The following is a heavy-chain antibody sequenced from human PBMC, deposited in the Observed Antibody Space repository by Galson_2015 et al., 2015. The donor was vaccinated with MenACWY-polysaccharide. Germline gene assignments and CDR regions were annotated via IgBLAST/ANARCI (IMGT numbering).Heavy chain of an antibody. CDR1: GFSFSTYA. D-gene: IGHD3-3*01. CDR3: VKDRGAVFGDV. V-gene: IGHV3-23*01. Sequence: SLRLSCAASGFSFSTYAMSWVRQAPGKGLDWVATINNRGDRTYYADSVQGRFIISRDDFMHTVSLHMSGLSAEDTALYYCVKDRGAVFGDVWGQG. J-gene: IGHJ3*01. CDR2: INNRGDRT.